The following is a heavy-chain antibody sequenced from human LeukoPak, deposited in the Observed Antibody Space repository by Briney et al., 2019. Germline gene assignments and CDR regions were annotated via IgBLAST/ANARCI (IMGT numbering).Heavy chain of an antibody. CDR2: ISAYSGNT. CDR1: GYTFTSYG. CDR3: ARVGQQLVLWYYFDY. V-gene: IGHV1-18*01. D-gene: IGHD6-13*01. Sequence: ASVKVSCKASGYTFTSYGISWVRQAPGQGLEWMGWISAYSGNTNYAQNLQGRVTITADESTSTAYMELSSLRSEDTAVYYCARVGQQLVLWYYFDYWGQGTLVTVSS. J-gene: IGHJ4*02.